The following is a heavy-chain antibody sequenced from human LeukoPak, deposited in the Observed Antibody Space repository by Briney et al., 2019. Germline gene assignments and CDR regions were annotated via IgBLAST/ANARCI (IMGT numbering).Heavy chain of an antibody. CDR2: ISGSGGST. CDR3: AISSRWLQLKFDY. Sequence: PPGGSLRLSCAASGFTFSSYAMSWVRQAPGKGLEWVSAISGSGGSTYYADSVKGRFTISRDNSKNTLYLQMNSLRAEDTAVYYCAISSRWLQLKFDYWGQGTLVTVSS. J-gene: IGHJ4*02. V-gene: IGHV3-23*01. D-gene: IGHD5-24*01. CDR1: GFTFSSYA.